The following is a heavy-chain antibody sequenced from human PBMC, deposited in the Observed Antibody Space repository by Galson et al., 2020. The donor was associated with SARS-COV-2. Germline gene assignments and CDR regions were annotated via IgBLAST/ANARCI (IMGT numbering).Heavy chain of an antibody. V-gene: IGHV1-8*01. J-gene: IGHJ3*02. D-gene: IGHD2-15*01. CDR2: MNPTSGDT. CDR1: GSTFTSFE. CDR3: ANGERPYCSGGSCDAFDS. Sequence: ASVKVSCKASGSTFTSFEVNWVRQAPGQGLQWMGWMNPTSGDTGYAQKFQGRLTMTRNTSTQTAYMEFRSLTSDDTAVYFCANGERPYCSGGSCDAFDSWGQGTMIFVSS.